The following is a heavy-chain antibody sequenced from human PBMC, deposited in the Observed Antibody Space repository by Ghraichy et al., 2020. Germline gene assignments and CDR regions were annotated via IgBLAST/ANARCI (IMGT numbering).Heavy chain of an antibody. V-gene: IGHV3-23*01. D-gene: IGHD3-10*01. Sequence: GGSLRLSCAASGFTFSSYAMSWVRQAPGKGLEWVSAISGSGGSTYYADSVKGRFTISRDNSKNTLYLQMNSLRAEDTAVYYCAKDPLLELWFGGGAFDIWGQGTMVTVSS. CDR1: GFTFSSYA. CDR2: ISGSGGST. CDR3: AKDPLLELWFGGGAFDI. J-gene: IGHJ3*02.